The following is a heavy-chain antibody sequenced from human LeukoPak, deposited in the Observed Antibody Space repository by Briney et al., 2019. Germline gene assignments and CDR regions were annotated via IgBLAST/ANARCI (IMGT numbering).Heavy chain of an antibody. J-gene: IGHJ4*02. CDR1: GGSISSYY. CDR2: IYYSGST. V-gene: IGHV4-59*01. CDR3: ALGGNFFDY. Sequence: SETLSLTCTVSGGSISSYYWSWIRQPPGKGLEWIGYIYYSGSTNYNPSLKSRVTISVDTSKNQFSLKLSSVTAADTAVYHCALGGNFFDYWGQGTLVTVSS. D-gene: IGHD2-15*01.